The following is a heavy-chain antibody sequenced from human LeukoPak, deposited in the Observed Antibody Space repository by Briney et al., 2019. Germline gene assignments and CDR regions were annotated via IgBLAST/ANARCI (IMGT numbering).Heavy chain of an antibody. D-gene: IGHD3-3*01. CDR2: IYHSGST. V-gene: IGHV4-30-2*01. CDR3: ARSFTIFGVVTPDGGWFDP. J-gene: IGHJ5*02. Sequence: KTSETLSLTCTVSGGSISSGGYYWSWIRQPPGKGLEWIRYIYHSGSTYYNPSLKSRVTISVDTSKNQFSLKLSSVTAADTAVYYCARSFTIFGVVTPDGGWFDPWGQGTLVTVSS. CDR1: GGSISSGGYY.